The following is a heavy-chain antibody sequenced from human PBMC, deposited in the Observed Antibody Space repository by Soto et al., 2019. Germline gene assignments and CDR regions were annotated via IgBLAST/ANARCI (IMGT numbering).Heavy chain of an antibody. D-gene: IGHD2-21*02. Sequence: QVQLVQSGAEEKKPGASVKVSCKASGYTFTSYAMHWVRQAPGQRLEWMVWINAGNGNTKYSQKFQGRVTITRDTSASTAYMELSSLRSEDTAVYYCARRIVVVTALDYWGQGTLVTGSS. V-gene: IGHV1-3*05. CDR1: GYTFTSYA. CDR3: ARRIVVVTALDY. J-gene: IGHJ4*02. CDR2: INAGNGNT.